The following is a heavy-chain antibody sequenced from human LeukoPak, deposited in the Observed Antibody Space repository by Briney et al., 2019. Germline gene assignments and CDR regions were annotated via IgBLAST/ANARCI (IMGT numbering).Heavy chain of an antibody. CDR3: AKDLPLNNIVVVPAAYDPAFDY. V-gene: IGHV3-30*18. D-gene: IGHD2-2*01. CDR1: GFTFSSYG. CDR2: ISYDGSNK. Sequence: GRSPRLSCAASGFTFSSYGMHWVRQAPGKGLEWVAVISYDGSNKYYADSVKGRFTISRDNSKNTLYLQMNSLRAEDTAVYYCAKDLPLNNIVVVPAAYDPAFDYWGQGTLVTVSS. J-gene: IGHJ4*02.